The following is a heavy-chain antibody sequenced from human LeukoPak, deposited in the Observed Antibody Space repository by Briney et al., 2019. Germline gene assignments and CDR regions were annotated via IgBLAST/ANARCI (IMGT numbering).Heavy chain of an antibody. CDR2: ISAYNGNT. CDR1: GYTFTSYG. Sequence: ASVTVSCKASGYTFTSYGISWVRQAPGQGLEWMGWISAYNGNTNYAQKLQGRVTMTTDTSTSTAYMELRSLRSDDTAVYYCARDEGGGAMVRGITAYYHCMDVWGKGTTVTVSS. V-gene: IGHV1-18*04. CDR3: ARDEGGGAMVRGITAYYHCMDV. J-gene: IGHJ6*04. D-gene: IGHD3-10*01.